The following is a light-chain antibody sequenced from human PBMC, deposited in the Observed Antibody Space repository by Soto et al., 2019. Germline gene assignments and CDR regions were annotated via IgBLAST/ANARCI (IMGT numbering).Light chain of an antibody. CDR3: QQYGGSPPYT. V-gene: IGKV3-20*01. J-gene: IGKJ2*01. CDR2: GAS. Sequence: EIVLTQSPGTLSLSPGERATLSCRASQSVSSTYLAWYQHKPGQAPRLLIYGASSRATGIPDRFSGSGSGTHFTLTISRLEPEDFALYYCQQYGGSPPYTFGQGTKVDIK. CDR1: QSVSSTY.